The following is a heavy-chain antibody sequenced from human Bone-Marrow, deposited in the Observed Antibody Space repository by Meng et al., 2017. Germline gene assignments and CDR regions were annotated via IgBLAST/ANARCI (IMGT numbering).Heavy chain of an antibody. J-gene: IGHJ3*02. V-gene: IGHV3-30*07. CDR3: AKDLEYYDSSGYYGQNAFDI. CDR1: GFTFSSYA. D-gene: IGHD3-22*01. CDR2: ISYDGSNK. Sequence: GGSLRLSCAASGFTFSSYAMHWVRQAPGKGLEWVAVISYDGSNKYYADSVKGRFTISRDNSKNTLYLQMTSLRAEDTAVYYCAKDLEYYDSSGYYGQNAFDIWGQGTMVTVSS.